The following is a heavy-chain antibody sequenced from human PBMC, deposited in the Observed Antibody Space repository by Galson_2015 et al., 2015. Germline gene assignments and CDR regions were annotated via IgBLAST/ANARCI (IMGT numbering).Heavy chain of an antibody. D-gene: IGHD6-13*01. V-gene: IGHV3-7*01. CDR1: GFTFSRYW. CDR3: ARDLSGSSWSFDY. J-gene: IGHJ4*02. CDR2: IKQDGSEK. Sequence: SLRLSCAASGFTFSRYWMTWVRQAPGKGLEWVANIKQDGSEKYYVDSVKGRFTISRDNAENSLYLQMNSLRAEDTAVYYCARDLSGSSWSFDYWGQGTLVTVSS.